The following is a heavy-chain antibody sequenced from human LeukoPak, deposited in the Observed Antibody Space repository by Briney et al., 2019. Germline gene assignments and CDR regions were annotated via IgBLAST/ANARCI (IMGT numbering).Heavy chain of an antibody. Sequence: PGGSLRLSCAASGFTVSNNYMSWVRQAPGKGLEWVSFIYNTGDTKYAGSVKGRFTISRDNSKNTLSLQMNSLRADDTAVYYCARWFCTSTTCYYDYWGQGTLVTVSS. CDR2: IYNTGDT. V-gene: IGHV3-53*01. D-gene: IGHD2-2*01. CDR1: GFTVSNNY. CDR3: ARWFCTSTTCYYDY. J-gene: IGHJ4*02.